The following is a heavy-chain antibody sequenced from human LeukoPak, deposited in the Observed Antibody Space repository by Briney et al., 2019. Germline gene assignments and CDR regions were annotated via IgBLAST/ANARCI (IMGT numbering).Heavy chain of an antibody. D-gene: IGHD3-3*01. V-gene: IGHV3-33*01. J-gene: IGHJ4*02. Sequence: PGGSLRLSCAASGFTFSSYGMHWVRQAPGKGLEWVAVIWYDGSNKYYADSVKGRFTISRDNSKNTLYLQMNSLRAEDTAVYYCARDVRFLDYKFPGYWGQGTLVTVSS. CDR3: ARDVRFLDYKFPGY. CDR2: IWYDGSNK. CDR1: GFTFSSYG.